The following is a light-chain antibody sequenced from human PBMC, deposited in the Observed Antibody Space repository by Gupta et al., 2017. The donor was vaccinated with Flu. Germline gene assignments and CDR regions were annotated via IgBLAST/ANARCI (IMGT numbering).Light chain of an antibody. CDR3: QPDSSSRT. V-gene: IGKV3-20*01. CDR2: AAS. CDR1: QSVSSNY. J-gene: IGKJ1*01. Sequence: EIVLTQSPGTLSLSPGERATLSCRASQSVSSNYLAWYQQKPGQAPRLLIYAASSRATGIPDRFSGSGSGTDFTLTISRRDPEDFAVYYGQPDSSSRTFGQGTKVEIK.